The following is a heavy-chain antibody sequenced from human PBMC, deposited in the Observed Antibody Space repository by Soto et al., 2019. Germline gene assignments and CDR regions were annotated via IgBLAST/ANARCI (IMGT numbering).Heavy chain of an antibody. Sequence: QVPLVESGGGVVQPGRSLRLSCAASGFTFSTYAMHWVRQAPGKGLEWLAVISYDGTNEIYADSVKGRFIISRDNSMNTLFLQMNSLRPEDTAMYYCARDLVPLAGTNWAANHFDPWGQGNLVTVSS. CDR3: ARDLVPLAGTNWAANHFDP. D-gene: IGHD6-13*01. V-gene: IGHV3-30-3*01. CDR1: GFTFSTYA. J-gene: IGHJ5*02. CDR2: ISYDGTNE.